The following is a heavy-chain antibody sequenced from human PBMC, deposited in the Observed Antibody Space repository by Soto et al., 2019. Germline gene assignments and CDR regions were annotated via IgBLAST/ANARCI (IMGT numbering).Heavy chain of an antibody. J-gene: IGHJ5*02. Sequence: RGESLKISCRTSGYKFTSYWIAWVRQMPGKGLEWMGIIFPSDSDTRYSPSLQGQVTISADRSTSTVFLQWASLKASDNAVYFCARKDKSGYFNWFAPWGKGTLVTVSS. V-gene: IGHV5-51*01. CDR1: GYKFTSYW. D-gene: IGHD3-22*01. CDR3: ARKDKSGYFNWFAP. CDR2: IFPSDSDT.